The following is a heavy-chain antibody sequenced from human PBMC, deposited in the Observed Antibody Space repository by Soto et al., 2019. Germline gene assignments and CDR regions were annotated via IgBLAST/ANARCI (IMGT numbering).Heavy chain of an antibody. V-gene: IGHV3-53*01. CDR2: IYSGGST. J-gene: IGHJ4*02. CDR3: ANPFDDY. D-gene: IGHD3-9*01. CDR1: GFTASSTY. Sequence: PGGSLRLSCAVSGFTASSTYMSWVRQAPGKGLEWVSVIYSGGSTSYADSVRGRFTISRDKSKNTLYLQMNSLRPEDTAVYYCANPFDDYWGQGTLVTVSS.